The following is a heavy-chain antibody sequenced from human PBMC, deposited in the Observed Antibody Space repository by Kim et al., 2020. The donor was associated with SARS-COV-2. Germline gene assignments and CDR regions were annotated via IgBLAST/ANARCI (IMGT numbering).Heavy chain of an antibody. D-gene: IGHD3-10*01. CDR3: AKIGYYGSGSYRRGGMDV. J-gene: IGHJ6*02. V-gene: IGHV3-30*02. Sequence: GRFTISRDNSKNTLYLQMNSLRAEDTAVYYCAKIGYYGSGSYRRGGMDVWGQGTTVTVSS.